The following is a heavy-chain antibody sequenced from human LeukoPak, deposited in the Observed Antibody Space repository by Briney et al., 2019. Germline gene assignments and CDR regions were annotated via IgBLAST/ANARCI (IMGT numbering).Heavy chain of an antibody. V-gene: IGHV1-2*02. CDR1: GYTFTGYY. CDR2: INPNSGGT. Sequence: VASVKVSCKASGYTFTGYYMHWVRQAPGQGLEWMGWINPNSGGTNYAQKFQGRVTMTRDTSISTAYMELSRLRSDDTAVYYCARDLVRAYCGGDCYSVGRVFDPWGQGTLVTVSS. D-gene: IGHD2-21*02. CDR3: ARDLVRAYCGGDCYSVGRVFDP. J-gene: IGHJ5*02.